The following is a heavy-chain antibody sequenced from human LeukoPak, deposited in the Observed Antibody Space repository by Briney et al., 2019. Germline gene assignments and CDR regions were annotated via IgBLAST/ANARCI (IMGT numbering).Heavy chain of an antibody. CDR3: ARQSGTYWGLDY. J-gene: IGHJ4*02. CDR1: GYTFTDYY. D-gene: IGHD1-26*01. Sequence: GAPVKVSCKASGYTFTDYYIHWVRQAPGPGLEWLGWMNVKTGGTSSAQRFPGRFTMTRDTSIRTASMGFSSLTSDDTAVYYCARQSGTYWGLDYWGQGTLDTVSS. CDR2: MNVKTGGT. V-gene: IGHV1-2*02.